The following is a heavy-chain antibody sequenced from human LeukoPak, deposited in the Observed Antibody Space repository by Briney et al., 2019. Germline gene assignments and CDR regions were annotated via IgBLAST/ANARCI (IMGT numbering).Heavy chain of an antibody. D-gene: IGHD5-12*01. Sequence: PSETLSLTCAVYGGSFSGYYWSWIRQPPGKGLEWIGEINHSGSTNYNPSLKSRVTISVDTSKNQFSLKLSSVTAADTAVYYCARYREPYDHLPHALDMWGQGTMVTVSS. CDR2: INHSGST. CDR3: ARYREPYDHLPHALDM. CDR1: GGSFSGYY. J-gene: IGHJ3*02. V-gene: IGHV4-34*01.